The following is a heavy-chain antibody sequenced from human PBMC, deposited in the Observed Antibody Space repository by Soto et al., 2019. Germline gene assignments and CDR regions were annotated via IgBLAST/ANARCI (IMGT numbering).Heavy chain of an antibody. CDR1: GFTFNTYS. CDR2: ISYDGNNK. V-gene: IGHV3-30-3*01. Sequence: QVQLVESGGGVVQPGGSLTLSCAASGFTFNTYSVHWVRQAPDKGLEWVSVISYDGNNKHYAVSVAGRFTISRDNSNNPLYLQMHSLRGEDTAVYYCARDQKARFRNGGSCYFYSGMDVWGQGTTVTVSS. CDR3: ARDQKARFRNGGSCYFYSGMDV. D-gene: IGHD2-8*01. J-gene: IGHJ6*02.